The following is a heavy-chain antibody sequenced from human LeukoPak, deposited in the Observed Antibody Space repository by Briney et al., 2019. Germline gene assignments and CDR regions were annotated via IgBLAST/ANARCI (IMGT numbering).Heavy chain of an antibody. CDR1: GGSISSGSYS. CDR2: IYYSGNT. V-gene: IGHV4-39*01. D-gene: IGHD3-10*01. CDR3: ARSPQYYYGSGSNYYYYMDV. J-gene: IGHJ6*03. Sequence: PSETLSLTCTVSGGSISSGSYSWNWIRQPPGKGLEWIGSIYYSGNTYYNASLKSQVSISIDTSKNQFSLRLTSVTATDTAVYYCARSPQYYYGSGSNYYYYMDVWGKGTTVTISS.